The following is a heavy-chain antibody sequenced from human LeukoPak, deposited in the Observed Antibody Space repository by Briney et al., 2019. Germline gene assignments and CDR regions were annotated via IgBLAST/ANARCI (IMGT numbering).Heavy chain of an antibody. Sequence: ASVKVSCKASGYTFTGYYMHWVRQAPGQGLEWMGRINPNSGGTDYAQKFQGRVSMTRDTSINTAYIEVSRLTSDDTAVYYCARVEDYGGNYFFDYWGQGTLVTVSS. V-gene: IGHV1-2*06. CDR1: GYTFTGYY. D-gene: IGHD4-23*01. CDR2: INPNSGGT. CDR3: ARVEDYGGNYFFDY. J-gene: IGHJ4*02.